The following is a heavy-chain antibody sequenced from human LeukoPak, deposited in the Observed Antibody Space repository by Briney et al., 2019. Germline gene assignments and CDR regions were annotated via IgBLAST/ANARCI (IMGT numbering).Heavy chain of an antibody. CDR2: IKQDGSEK. CDR3: ARVAADALLWLGDSIWYYFDY. J-gene: IGHJ4*02. CDR1: GFTVSSYW. D-gene: IGHD3-10*01. Sequence: GGSLRLSYAASGFTVSSYWMSWVRQAPGKGLEWVANIKQDGSEKYYVDSVKGRFTISRDNAKNSLYLQMNSLRAEDTAVYYCARVAADALLWLGDSIWYYFDYWAQGTLVTVSS. V-gene: IGHV3-7*03.